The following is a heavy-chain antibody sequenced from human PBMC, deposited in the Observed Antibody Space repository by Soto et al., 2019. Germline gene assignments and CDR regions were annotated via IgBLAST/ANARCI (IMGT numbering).Heavy chain of an antibody. Sequence: EVQLLESGGGLVQPGGSLSLSCAASGFTVSSYAMSWVRQAPGKGLEWVSVISGSGSTYSADSVKGRFTISRDSPKNTVYLQMNSRRAEDTAVYYCAKALRLTFPTGYYIDVWGRGTTVTVSS. CDR3: AKALRLTFPTGYYIDV. CDR1: GFTVSSYA. D-gene: IGHD3-16*01. J-gene: IGHJ6*03. V-gene: IGHV3-23*01. CDR2: ISGSGST.